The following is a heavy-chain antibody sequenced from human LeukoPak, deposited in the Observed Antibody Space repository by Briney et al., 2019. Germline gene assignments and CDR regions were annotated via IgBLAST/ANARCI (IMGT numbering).Heavy chain of an antibody. V-gene: IGHV4-31*03. Sequence: SETLSLTCTVSGGSISSGGYYWIWIRQHPGKGLEWIGYIYYSGSTYYNPSLKSRVTISVDTSKNQFSLKLSSVTAADTAVYYCARRRYCSGGSCYPIDYWGQGTLVTVSS. D-gene: IGHD2-15*01. J-gene: IGHJ4*02. CDR3: ARRRYCSGGSCYPIDY. CDR1: GGSISSGGYY. CDR2: IYYSGST.